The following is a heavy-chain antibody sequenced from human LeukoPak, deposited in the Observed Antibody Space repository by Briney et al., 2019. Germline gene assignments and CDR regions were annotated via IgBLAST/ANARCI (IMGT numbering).Heavy chain of an antibody. D-gene: IGHD2-21*01. Sequence: GGSLKISCKGSGYSFTSYWSGWLRQMPRKSLEWMGIFYPGDSDTRYSPSFQGQVTISADKSISTAYLQWSSLKASDTAMYYCARRRAYCGGDCYARVYYFDYWGQGTLVTVSS. CDR3: ARRRAYCGGDCYARVYYFDY. J-gene: IGHJ4*02. CDR2: FYPGDSDT. V-gene: IGHV5-51*01. CDR1: GYSFTSYW.